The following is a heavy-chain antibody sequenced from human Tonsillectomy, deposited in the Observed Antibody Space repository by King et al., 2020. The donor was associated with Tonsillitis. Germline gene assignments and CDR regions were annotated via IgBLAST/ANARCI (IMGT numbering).Heavy chain of an antibody. CDR2: IYHSAST. CDR1: GGSISSSNW. D-gene: IGHD5-24*01. J-gene: IGHJ6*02. Sequence: VQLQESGPGLVKPSGTLSLTCAVSGGSISSSNWWSWVRQPPGKGLEWIGEIYHSASTNYNPSLKSRITISVDESKNQFSLKLSSVTAADTAVYYCAKRSMAAAYYYSYVMDVWGQGTTVTVSS. CDR3: AKRSMAAAYYYSYVMDV. V-gene: IGHV4-4*02.